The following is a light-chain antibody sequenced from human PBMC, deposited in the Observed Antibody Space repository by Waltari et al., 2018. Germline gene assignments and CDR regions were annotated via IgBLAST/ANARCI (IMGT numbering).Light chain of an antibody. Sequence: EIVLTQSPGTLSLSPGKRATLSCRASQSVSSIYLAWYQQKPCPAPRLLIYCASSRATGIPDSFSVSGSWTDFTLTISRLEPEDFAVYYCQQYGSSPLYTFGQGTKLEIK. CDR3: QQYGSSPLYT. CDR1: QSVSSIY. CDR2: CAS. V-gene: IGKV3-20*01. J-gene: IGKJ2*01.